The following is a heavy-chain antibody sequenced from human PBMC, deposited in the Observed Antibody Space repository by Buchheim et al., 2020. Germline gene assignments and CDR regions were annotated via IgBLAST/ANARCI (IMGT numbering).Heavy chain of an antibody. CDR2: ISYDGSNK. V-gene: IGHV3-30*18. D-gene: IGHD1-26*01. Sequence: QVQLVESGGGVVQPGRFLRLSCGGSGFTVSSYGMHWVRQAPGKGLEWVAVISYDGSNKYYADSVKGRFTISRDNSRNTVYLQMNSRRAEDTAVYYCAKVGPLVGATYYYYGMDVWGQGTT. CDR1: GFTVSSYG. CDR3: AKVGPLVGATYYYYGMDV. J-gene: IGHJ6*02.